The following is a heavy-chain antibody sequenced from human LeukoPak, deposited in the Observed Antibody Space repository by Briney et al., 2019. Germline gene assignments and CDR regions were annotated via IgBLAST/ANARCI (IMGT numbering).Heavy chain of an antibody. J-gene: IGHJ4*02. D-gene: IGHD3-10*01. CDR2: ISSSGSSK. CDR1: GFTFSDHY. V-gene: IGHV3-11*04. CDR3: ARGLMIRGVADY. Sequence: SGGSLRLSCAVLGFTFSDHYMSWIRQAPGKGLEWISYISSSGSSKYYADSVKGRFTISRDNSKNTLFLQMNSLRVEDTAVYSCARGLMIRGVADYWGQGTLVIVSS.